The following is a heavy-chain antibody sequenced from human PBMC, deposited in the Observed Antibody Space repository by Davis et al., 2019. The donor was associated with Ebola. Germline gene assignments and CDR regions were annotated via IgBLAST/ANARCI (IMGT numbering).Heavy chain of an antibody. J-gene: IGHJ4*02. CDR2: IYYSGST. CDR3: ARAHYGDRIDY. CDR1: GGSISSYY. Sequence: MPSETLSLTCTVSGGSISSYYWSWIRQPPGKGLEWIGYIYYSGSTNYNPSLKSRVTISVDTSKNQFSLKLSSVTAADTAVYYCARAHYGDRIDYWGQGTLVTVSS. V-gene: IGHV4-59*01. D-gene: IGHD4-17*01.